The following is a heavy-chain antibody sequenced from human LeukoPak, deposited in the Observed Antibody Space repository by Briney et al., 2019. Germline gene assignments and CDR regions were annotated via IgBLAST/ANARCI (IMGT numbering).Heavy chain of an antibody. D-gene: IGHD1-14*01. CDR2: IYYSGST. CDR3: ARTLGYRKNWFDP. J-gene: IGHJ5*02. V-gene: IGHV4-39*01. Sequence: PSQTLSLTCTVSGGSISSSSYYWGWIRQPPGTGLEWIGSIYYSGSTYYNPSLKSRVTISVDTSKNQFSLKLSSVTAADTAVYYCARTLGYRKNWFDPWGQGTLVTVSS. CDR1: GGSISSSSYY.